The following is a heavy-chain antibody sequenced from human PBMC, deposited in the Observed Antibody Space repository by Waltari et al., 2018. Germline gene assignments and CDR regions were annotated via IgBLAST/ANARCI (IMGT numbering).Heavy chain of an antibody. J-gene: IGHJ5*02. V-gene: IGHV3-11*04. Sequence: QASLVESGGALVRPGGSLRRSCTASGFAFGDFKMTWTRQAPGKVLEWISYISSSGDTIYYADSVKGRFVVSRDNAENSLFLEMNNLRVNDSAVYYCARGSVADPWGPGTLVSVSS. D-gene: IGHD6-19*01. CDR1: GFAFGDFK. CDR2: ISSSGDTI. CDR3: ARGSVADP.